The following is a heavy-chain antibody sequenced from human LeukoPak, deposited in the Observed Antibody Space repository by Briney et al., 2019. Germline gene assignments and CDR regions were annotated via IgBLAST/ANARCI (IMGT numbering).Heavy chain of an antibody. Sequence: PSETLSLTCAVYGGSFSGYYWTWIRQPPGKGLEWIGEINYSGSTKYNPSLRSRATISVDTYKNQFSLKLSSVTAADTAVYYCARGGVVGFLTVIAARPPTTIDDWGQGTLVTVSS. J-gene: IGHJ4*02. CDR2: INYSGST. D-gene: IGHD6-6*01. CDR1: GGSFSGYY. CDR3: ARGGVVGFLTVIAARPPTTIDD. V-gene: IGHV4-34*01.